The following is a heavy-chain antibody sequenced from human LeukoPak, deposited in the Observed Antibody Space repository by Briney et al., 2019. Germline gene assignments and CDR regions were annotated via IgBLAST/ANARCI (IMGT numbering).Heavy chain of an antibody. Sequence: SETLSLTCTVSGGSISSYYWSWIRQPPGKGLEWIGYIYYSGSTNYNPSLKSRVTISVDTSKNQFSLKLSSVTAGDTAVYYCARGMYYYDSSGRIPGLDAFDIWGQGTMVTVSS. J-gene: IGHJ3*02. D-gene: IGHD3-22*01. CDR3: ARGMYYYDSSGRIPGLDAFDI. CDR1: GGSISSYY. V-gene: IGHV4-59*01. CDR2: IYYSGST.